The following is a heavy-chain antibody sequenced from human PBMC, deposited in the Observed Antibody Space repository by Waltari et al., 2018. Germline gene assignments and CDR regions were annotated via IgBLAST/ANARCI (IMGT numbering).Heavy chain of an antibody. CDR3: ARGYPYYDILTGYYIDYYYYYMDV. CDR1: GGPIRSSSYY. D-gene: IGHD3-9*01. Sequence: QLQLPESGPGLVKPSATLSLPCTVSGGPIRSSSYYCGWIRHPPGKGLEWSGSIYYSGSTYYNPSLKSRVTISVDTSKNQFSLKLSSVTAADTAVYYCARGYPYYDILTGYYIDYYYYYMDVWGKGTTVTISS. J-gene: IGHJ6*03. CDR2: IYYSGST. V-gene: IGHV4-39*07.